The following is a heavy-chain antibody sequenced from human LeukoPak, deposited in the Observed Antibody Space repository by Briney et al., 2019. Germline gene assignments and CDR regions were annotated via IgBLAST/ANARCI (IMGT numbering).Heavy chain of an antibody. J-gene: IGHJ5*02. CDR2: IWYDGSNK. CDR1: GFTFSSYG. CDR3: ARAAIQLWDNWFDP. Sequence: PGGSLRLSYAASGFTFSSYGMHWVRQAPGKGLEWVAVIWYDGSNKYYADSVKGRFTISRDNSKNTLYLQMNSLRAEDTAVYYCARAAIQLWDNWFDPWGQGTLVTVSS. D-gene: IGHD5-18*01. V-gene: IGHV3-33*01.